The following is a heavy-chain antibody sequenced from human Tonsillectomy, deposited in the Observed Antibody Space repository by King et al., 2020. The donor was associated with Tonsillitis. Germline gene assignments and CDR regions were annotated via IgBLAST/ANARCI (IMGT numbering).Heavy chain of an antibody. CDR3: AKDWDENGMDV. J-gene: IGHJ6*02. CDR1: GFTFSSYA. V-gene: IGHV3-23*03. Sequence: VQLVESGGGLVQPGGSLRLSCAASGFTFSSYAMSWVXQAPGEGLEWVSVIXSGGSXTYYADSVKGRFTISRDNSKNTLYLQMNSLRAEDTAVYYCAKDWDENGMDVWGQGTTVTVSS. D-gene: IGHD1-26*01. CDR2: IXSGGSXT.